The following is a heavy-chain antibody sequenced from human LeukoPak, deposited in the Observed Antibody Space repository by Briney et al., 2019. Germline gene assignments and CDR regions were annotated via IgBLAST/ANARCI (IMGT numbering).Heavy chain of an antibody. V-gene: IGHV4-61*02. Sequence: SQTLSLTCTVSGAFISSGTYYWSWIRQPAGKGLEWIGRFYISGSTHYNPSLKSRVTMSVDMSTRQISLKLSSVTAADTAVYYCARAVGGDGSGSLWGPGTLVTVSS. J-gene: IGHJ4*02. D-gene: IGHD3-10*01. CDR3: ARAVGGDGSGSL. CDR1: GAFISSGTYY. CDR2: FYISGST.